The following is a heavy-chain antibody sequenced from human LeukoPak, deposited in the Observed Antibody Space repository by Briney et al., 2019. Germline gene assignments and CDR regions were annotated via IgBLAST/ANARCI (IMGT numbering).Heavy chain of an antibody. Sequence: GGSLRLSCEASGFPFSTYSMNWVRQAPGKGLEWVSFITSSGSDTYYADSVKGRFTISRDNAKNSLYLQMNSLRAEDTALYYCARDFYLAQYDYWGQGTLVTVSS. CDR2: ITSSGSDT. D-gene: IGHD2/OR15-2a*01. CDR1: GFPFSTYS. V-gene: IGHV3-21*05. CDR3: ARDFYLAQYDY. J-gene: IGHJ4*02.